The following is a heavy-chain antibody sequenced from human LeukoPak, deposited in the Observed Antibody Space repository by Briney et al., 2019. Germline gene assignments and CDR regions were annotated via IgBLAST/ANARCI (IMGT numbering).Heavy chain of an antibody. CDR1: GYSISSGYY. J-gene: IGHJ3*02. D-gene: IGHD1-26*01. CDR2: IYHSGST. V-gene: IGHV4-38-2*02. CDR3: ARDRRQWEPDAFDI. Sequence: SETLSLTCSVSGYSISSGYYWGWIRRPPGKGLEWIGSIYHSGSTYYNPSLKSRVTISVDTSKNQFSLKLSSVTAADTAVYYCARDRRQWEPDAFDIWGQGTMVTVSS.